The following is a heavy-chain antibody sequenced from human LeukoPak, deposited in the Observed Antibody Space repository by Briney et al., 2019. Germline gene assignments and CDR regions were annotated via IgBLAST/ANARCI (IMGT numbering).Heavy chain of an antibody. V-gene: IGHV3-15*01. CDR2: FKSKTDGGTT. CDR3: PTTAAGP. Sequence: PGGSLRLSCAASGFTFSNAWLSWVGQAPGKGLEWVGRFKSKTDGGTTDYAEPGKGRFTISRADSKNTLYLQMNSLKPEDTAVYYCPTTAAGPWGQGTLVTVSS. CDR1: GFTFSNAW. D-gene: IGHD6-13*01. J-gene: IGHJ5*02.